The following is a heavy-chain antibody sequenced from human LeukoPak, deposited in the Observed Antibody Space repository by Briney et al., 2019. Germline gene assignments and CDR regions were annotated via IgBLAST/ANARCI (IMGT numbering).Heavy chain of an antibody. J-gene: IGHJ5*02. CDR3: ARGPFGVVTRNWFDP. Sequence: SETLSLTCAVYGGSFSGYYWSWIRQPPGKGLEWTGEINHSGSTNYNPSLKSRVTISVDTSKNQFSLKLSSVTAADTAVYYCARGPFGVVTRNWFDPWGQGTLVTVSS. D-gene: IGHD3-3*01. CDR2: INHSGST. CDR1: GGSFSGYY. V-gene: IGHV4-34*01.